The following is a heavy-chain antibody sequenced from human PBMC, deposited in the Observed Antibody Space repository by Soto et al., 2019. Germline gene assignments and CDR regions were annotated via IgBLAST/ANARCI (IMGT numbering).Heavy chain of an antibody. CDR1: RFALNTRGVG. CDR2: IYWDDDK. D-gene: IGHD6-19*01. V-gene: IGHV2-5*02. Sequence: QITLKESGPTLVKPTETLTLTCTFSRFALNTRGVGVGWIHQPPGQALEWLALIYWDDDKRYNPSLKSRLTITKDTSKDQVVLTVTNMDPGDTATYFCARDSSGWYGLDSWGQGILVTVSS. CDR3: ARDSSGWYGLDS. J-gene: IGHJ4*02.